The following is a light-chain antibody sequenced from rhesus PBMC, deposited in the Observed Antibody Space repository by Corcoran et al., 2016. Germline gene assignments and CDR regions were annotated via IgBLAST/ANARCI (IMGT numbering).Light chain of an antibody. J-gene: IGKJ3*01. CDR1: QRVSSK. V-gene: IGKV3-31*02. CDR2: GAS. Sequence: EIVMTQSTATLSLSPGETATISCRISQRVSSKLAWYQQKPGKAPRLLIYGASGRATGLPSRFSGRGSGTDFTLTISSLEPEDFAVYYCQETSNLFTFGPGTKLAIK. CDR3: QETSNLFT.